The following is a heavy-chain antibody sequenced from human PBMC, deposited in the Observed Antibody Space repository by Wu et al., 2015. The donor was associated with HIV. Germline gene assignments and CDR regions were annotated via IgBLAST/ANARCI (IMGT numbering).Heavy chain of an antibody. V-gene: IGHV1-2*02. CDR3: ARDLIVAVAGYYYGMDV. D-gene: IGHD6-19*01. J-gene: IGHJ6*02. CDR2: INPNSGGT. CDR1: GYTFTGYY. Sequence: QVQLVQSGAEVKKPGASVKVSCKASGYTFTGYYMHWVRQAPGQGLEWMGWINPNSGGTNYAQKFQGRVTMTRDTSISTAYMELSRLRSDDTAVYYCARDLIVAVAGYYYGMDVVGPRDHGSPSP.